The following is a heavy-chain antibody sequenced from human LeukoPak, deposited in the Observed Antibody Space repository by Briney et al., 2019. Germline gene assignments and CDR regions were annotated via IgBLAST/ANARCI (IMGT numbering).Heavy chain of an antibody. CDR3: AKQVYGETGYFDY. D-gene: IGHD5/OR15-5a*01. V-gene: IGHV3-30*02. CDR1: GFVFSSYG. CDR2: IRYDGRNK. J-gene: IGHJ4*02. Sequence: GGSLRLSCAASGFVFSSYGMHWVRQAPGKGPEWVAYIRYDGRNKLYADSVKGRFTISRDNSKNTLNLQTNSLRAEDTALYYCAKQVYGETGYFDYWGQGTLVTVSS.